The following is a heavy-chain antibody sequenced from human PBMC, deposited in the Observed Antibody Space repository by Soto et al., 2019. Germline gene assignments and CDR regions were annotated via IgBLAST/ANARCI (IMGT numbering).Heavy chain of an antibody. CDR1: GGSISSGGYY. CDR2: IYYSGST. J-gene: IGHJ4*02. D-gene: IGHD3-22*01. Sequence: SETLSLTCTVSGGSISSGGYYWSWIRQHPGKGLEWIGYIYYSGSTYYNPSLKSRVTISVDTSKNQFSLKLSSVTAADTAVYYCARTNYYDSSTDNDYWGQGTLVTVSS. V-gene: IGHV4-31*03. CDR3: ARTNYYDSSTDNDY.